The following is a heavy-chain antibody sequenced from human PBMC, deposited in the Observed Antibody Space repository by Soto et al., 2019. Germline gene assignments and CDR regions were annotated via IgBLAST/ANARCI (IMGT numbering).Heavy chain of an antibody. CDR2: IYPGDSNT. D-gene: IGHD5-18*01. CDR1: GYSFTNYW. Sequence: GESLKISCKDSGYSFTNYWIAWVRQMPGKGLEWMGIIYPGDSNTRYSPSFQGQVTISADKSISTAYLQWSSLKASDTAMYYCARHPSDSYGSLVDYWGQGTLVTVSS. J-gene: IGHJ4*02. V-gene: IGHV5-51*01. CDR3: ARHPSDSYGSLVDY.